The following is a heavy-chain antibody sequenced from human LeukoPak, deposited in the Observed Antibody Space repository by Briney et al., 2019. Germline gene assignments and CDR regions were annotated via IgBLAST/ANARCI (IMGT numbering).Heavy chain of an antibody. CDR2: TSYDGNSE. J-gene: IGHJ4*01. CDR1: GFTFSDYY. D-gene: IGHD2-2*02. Sequence: PGGSLRLSCAASGFTFSDYYMSWVRQAPGKGLEWVAVTSYDGNSEYYTDSVKGRFTISRDSSKNTLYLQMNSLRAEDTAVYYCARDRYNFFDYWGQGTLVTVSS. CDR3: ARDRYNFFDY. V-gene: IGHV3-30*03.